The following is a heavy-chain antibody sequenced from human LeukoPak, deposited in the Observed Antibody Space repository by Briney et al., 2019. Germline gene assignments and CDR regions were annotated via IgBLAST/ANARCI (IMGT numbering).Heavy chain of an antibody. V-gene: IGHV4-34*01. CDR3: ARSVRWLQPTRFDY. Sequence: SETLSLTCAVYGGSFSGYYWSWLRQPPGKGLEWIGEINHSGSTNYNPSLKSRVTISVDTSKNQFSLKLSSVTAADTAVYYCARSVRWLQPTRFDYWGQGTLVTVSS. CDR2: INHSGST. D-gene: IGHD5-24*01. J-gene: IGHJ4*02. CDR1: GGSFSGYY.